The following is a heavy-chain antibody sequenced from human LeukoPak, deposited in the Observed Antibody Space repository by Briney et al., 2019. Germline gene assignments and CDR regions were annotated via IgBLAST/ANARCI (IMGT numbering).Heavy chain of an antibody. CDR2: IGYDESKK. D-gene: IGHD1-26*01. Sequence: PGGSLRLSCVASGFTFRNSGMHWVPQAPGKGLEWVALIGYDESKKYYADSVKGRFTSSRDNSKNTLFLQMNSLRAEDTAVYYCAKQESGSYHNCVDYWGQGTLVTVSS. CDR3: AKQESGSYHNCVDY. J-gene: IGHJ4*02. V-gene: IGHV3-30*02. CDR1: GFTFRNSG.